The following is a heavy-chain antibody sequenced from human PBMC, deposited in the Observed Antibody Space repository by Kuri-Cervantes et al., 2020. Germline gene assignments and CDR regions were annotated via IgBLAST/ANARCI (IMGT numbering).Heavy chain of an antibody. J-gene: IGHJ4*02. D-gene: IGHD3-10*01. V-gene: IGHV4-34*01. CDR3: ARKGQTYYYGSGSYYRASYYFDY. Sequence: SQTLSLTCAVYGGSFSGYYWSWIRQPPGKGLEWIGEINHSGSTNYNPSLKSRVTISVDTSKNQISLKLSSVTAADTAVYYCARKGQTYYYGSGSYYRASYYFDYWGQGTLVTVSS. CDR2: INHSGST. CDR1: GGSFSGYY.